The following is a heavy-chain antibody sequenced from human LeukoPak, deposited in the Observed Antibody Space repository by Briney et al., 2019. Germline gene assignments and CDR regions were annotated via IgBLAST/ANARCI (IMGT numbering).Heavy chain of an antibody. Sequence: PSETLSLTCAVYGGSFSGYYWSCIRQPPGKGREWSGEINHSGSTNYNPSLKSRVTISVDTSKNQFSLKLSSVTAADTAVYYCARVEVVVAATGYNWFDPWGQGTLVTVSS. CDR3: ARVEVVVAATGYNWFDP. CDR1: GGSFSGYY. D-gene: IGHD2-15*01. CDR2: INHSGST. V-gene: IGHV4-34*01. J-gene: IGHJ5*02.